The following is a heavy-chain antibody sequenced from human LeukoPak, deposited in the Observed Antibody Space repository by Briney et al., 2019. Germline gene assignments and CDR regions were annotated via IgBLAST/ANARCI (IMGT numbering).Heavy chain of an antibody. CDR1: GFTFSSYS. CDR2: ISSSSSYI. CDR3: ARESLGSSGYYRDY. Sequence: GGSLRLSCAASGFTFSSYSMNWVRQAPGKGLEWVSSISSSSSYIYYADSVKGRFTISRDNARNSLYLQMNSLRAEDTAVYYCARESLGSSGYYRDYWGQGTLVTVSS. J-gene: IGHJ4*02. D-gene: IGHD3-22*01. V-gene: IGHV3-21*01.